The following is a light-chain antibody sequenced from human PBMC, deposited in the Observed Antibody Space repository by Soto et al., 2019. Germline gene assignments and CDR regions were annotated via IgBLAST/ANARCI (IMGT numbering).Light chain of an antibody. J-gene: IGKJ5*01. V-gene: IGKV3-15*01. CDR1: QRASRQ. Sequence: TQSPDTLSLSPGERATLSCRASQRASRQYLSWYQQRPDQPPRLLIYGASTRATGIPARFSGSGSGTGFTLTISSLQSEDFAVYYCQQYSNWPPITFGQGTRLEI. CDR2: GAS. CDR3: QQYSNWPPIT.